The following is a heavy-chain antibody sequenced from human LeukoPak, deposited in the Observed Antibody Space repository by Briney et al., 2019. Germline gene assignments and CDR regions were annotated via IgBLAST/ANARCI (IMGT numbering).Heavy chain of an antibody. Sequence: GGSLRLSCAASGFTFDDYAMHWVRQAPGKGLEWVSGISLNSGSIGYADSVKGRFTISRDNAKNSLYLQMNSLRAEDTALYYCAKDMVRYCSSTSCYSPMDVWDKGTTVTVSS. D-gene: IGHD2-2*02. CDR3: AKDMVRYCSSTSCYSPMDV. V-gene: IGHV3-9*01. J-gene: IGHJ6*03. CDR2: ISLNSGSI. CDR1: GFTFDDYA.